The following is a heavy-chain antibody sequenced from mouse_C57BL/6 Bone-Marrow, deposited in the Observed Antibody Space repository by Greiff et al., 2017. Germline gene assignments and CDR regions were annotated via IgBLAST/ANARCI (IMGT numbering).Heavy chain of an antibody. V-gene: IGHV5-12*01. J-gene: IGHJ3*01. Sequence: DVKLVESGGGLVQPGGSLKFSCAASGFTFSDYYMYWVRQTPEKRLEWVAYISNGGGSTYYPETVKGRFTISRDNAKNTLYLQMSRLKSEDTAMYYCERLTWFAYWGQGTLVTVSA. CDR2: ISNGGGST. CDR1: GFTFSDYY. CDR3: ERLTWFAY.